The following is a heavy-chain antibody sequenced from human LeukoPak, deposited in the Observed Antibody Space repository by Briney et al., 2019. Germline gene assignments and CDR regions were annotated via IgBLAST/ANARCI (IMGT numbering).Heavy chain of an antibody. D-gene: IGHD3-10*01. CDR1: GFTFSSYG. V-gene: IGHV3-30*03. CDR2: ISYDGSNK. Sequence: GGSLRLSCAAPGFTFSSYGMHWVRQTPGKGLEWVAVISYDGSNKYYADSVKGRFTISRDNSKNTLYLQMNSLRAEDTAVYYCAAEWIGELSRMDVWGQGTTVTVSS. CDR3: AAEWIGELSRMDV. J-gene: IGHJ6*02.